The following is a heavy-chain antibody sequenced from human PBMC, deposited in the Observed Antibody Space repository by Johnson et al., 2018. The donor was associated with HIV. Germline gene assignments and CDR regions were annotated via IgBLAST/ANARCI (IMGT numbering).Heavy chain of an antibody. CDR3: ARACRDGYTCDVYDI. Sequence: VQLVESGGGLVQPGGSLRLSCAASGFTLSSYWMHWVRQAPGKGLVWVSRINSDGSSTSYADSVKGRFTISRANSKNTRYLQMNSLRADDTAAYYCARACRDGYTCDVYDIWGQGTMVTVSS. V-gene: IGHV3-74*01. CDR1: GFTLSSYW. D-gene: IGHD5-24*01. J-gene: IGHJ3*02. CDR2: INSDGSST.